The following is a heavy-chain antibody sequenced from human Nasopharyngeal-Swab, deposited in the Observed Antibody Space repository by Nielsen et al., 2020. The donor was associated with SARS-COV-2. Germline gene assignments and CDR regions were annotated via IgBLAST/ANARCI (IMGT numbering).Heavy chain of an antibody. CDR3: VRDNGYNTLDF. V-gene: IGHV3-33*01. Sequence: GGSLRLSCAASGFTFRNYGMHWVRQAPGKGLEWVTFIWYDGTNSFYADSVKGRFTSSRDNSKNTMYLQMNSPRAEDTAVYYCVRDNGYNTLDFRGQGTLVTVSS. CDR1: GFTFRNYG. D-gene: IGHD5-24*01. CDR2: IWYDGTNS. J-gene: IGHJ4*02.